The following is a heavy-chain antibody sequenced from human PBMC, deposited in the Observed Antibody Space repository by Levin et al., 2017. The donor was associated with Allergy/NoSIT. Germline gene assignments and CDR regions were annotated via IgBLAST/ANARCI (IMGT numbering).Heavy chain of an antibody. CDR1: GFTFSSYG. D-gene: IGHD6-13*01. J-gene: IGHJ4*02. CDR3: AKRGQLVHYFDY. CDR2: ISYDGSNK. Sequence: GGSLRLSCAASGFTFSSYGMHWVRQAPGKGLEWVAVISYDGSNKYYADSVKGRFTISRDNSKNTLYLQMNSLRAEDTAVYYCAKRGQLVHYFDYWGQGTLVTVSS. V-gene: IGHV3-30*18.